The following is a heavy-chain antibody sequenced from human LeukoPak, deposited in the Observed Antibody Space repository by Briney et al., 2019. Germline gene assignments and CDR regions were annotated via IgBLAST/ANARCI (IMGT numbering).Heavy chain of an antibody. CDR3: ARMTYYYDSSGYHFDY. V-gene: IGHV4-39*01. CDR1: GGSISSSSYY. CDR2: IYYSGST. D-gene: IGHD3-22*01. J-gene: IGHJ4*02. Sequence: SETLSLTCTVSGGSISSSSYYWGWIRQPPGTGLEWIGSIYYSGSTYYNPSLKSRVTISVDTPKNQFSLKLSSVTAADTAVYYCARMTYYYDSSGYHFDYWGQGTLVTVSS.